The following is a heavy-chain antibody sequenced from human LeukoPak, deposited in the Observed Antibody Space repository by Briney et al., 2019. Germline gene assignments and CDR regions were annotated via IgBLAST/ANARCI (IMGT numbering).Heavy chain of an antibody. CDR3: ARQAELWSDIDY. J-gene: IGHJ4*02. D-gene: IGHD5-18*01. CDR1: GGSISSSSYY. CDR2: IYYSGST. Sequence: SETLSLTCTVSGGSISSSSYYWGWIRQPPGKGLEWIGSIYYSGSTYYNLSLKSRVAISVDTSKNQFSLKLSSVTAADTAVYYCARQAELWSDIDYRGQGTLVTVSS. V-gene: IGHV4-39*07.